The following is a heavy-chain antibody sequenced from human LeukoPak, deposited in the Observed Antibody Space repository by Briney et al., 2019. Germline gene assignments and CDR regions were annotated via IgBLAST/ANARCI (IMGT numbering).Heavy chain of an antibody. CDR1: GGSFSGYY. CDR3: ARVPITMVRGVIDYYYMDV. Sequence: PSETLSLTCAVYGGSFSGYYWSWIRQPPGKGLEWIGEINHSGSTNYNPSLKSRVTISVDTSKNQFSLKLSSVTAADTAVYYCARVPITMVRGVIDYYYMDVWGKGTTVTISS. D-gene: IGHD3-10*01. J-gene: IGHJ6*03. V-gene: IGHV4-34*01. CDR2: INHSGST.